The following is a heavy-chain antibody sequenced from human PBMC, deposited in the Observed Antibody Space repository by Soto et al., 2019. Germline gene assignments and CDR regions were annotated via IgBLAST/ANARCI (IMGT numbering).Heavy chain of an antibody. V-gene: IGHV1-18*04. CDR3: AREGGVWGSFRYFDY. J-gene: IGHJ4*02. CDR1: GYTFSSYV. CDR2: ISPYNGNT. D-gene: IGHD3-16*02. Sequence: QVQLVQSGVEVQKPGASVKVSCKASGYTFSSYVINWLRQAPGQGLEWMGWISPYNGNTNYGQNLQGGVTMTTDTSTSIVDMELRSLRSDDTAVYYCAREGGVWGSFRYFDYWGQGTLVTVSP.